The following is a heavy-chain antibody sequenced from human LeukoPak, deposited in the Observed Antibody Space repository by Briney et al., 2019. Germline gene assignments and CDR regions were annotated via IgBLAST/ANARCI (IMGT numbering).Heavy chain of an antibody. CDR2: ISSSSSYI. CDR3: ARDLVVVQYYYGMDV. D-gene: IGHD2-15*01. CDR1: GFTFSSYS. V-gene: IGHV3-21*01. J-gene: IGHJ6*02. Sequence: TGGSLRLSCAASGFTFSSYSMNWVRQAPGKGLEWVSSISSSSSYIYYADSVKGRFTISRDNAKNSLYLQMNSLRAEDRAVYYCARDLVVVQYYYGMDVWGQGTTVTVSS.